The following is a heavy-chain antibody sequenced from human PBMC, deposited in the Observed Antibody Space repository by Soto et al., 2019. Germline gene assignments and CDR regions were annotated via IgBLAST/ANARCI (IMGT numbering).Heavy chain of an antibody. Sequence: LGESLKISCKGSGYSFTSYWIGWVRQMPGKGLEWMGIIYPGDSDTRYSPSFQGQVTISADKYLSTAHLQWRSLKASDTAMYYCASQYYDILTGSNWFDLWGQGTLVTVSS. CDR2: IYPGDSDT. V-gene: IGHV5-51*01. CDR3: ASQYYDILTGSNWFDL. CDR1: GYSFTSYW. D-gene: IGHD3-9*01. J-gene: IGHJ5*02.